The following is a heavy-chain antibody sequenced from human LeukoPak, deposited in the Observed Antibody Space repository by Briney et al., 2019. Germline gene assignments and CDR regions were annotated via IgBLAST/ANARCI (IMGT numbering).Heavy chain of an antibody. CDR1: GYSFTNYW. J-gene: IGHJ5*01. D-gene: IGHD3-22*01. Sequence: GESLKISCKGSGYSFTNYWIGWVRQMPGQGLEWMGIIYPTDSNTRYSPSFQGQVTISADESISTAYLQWSSLKASDTAMYYCARHRRSDSSGYQRWFDSWGQGTLVTVSS. CDR3: ARHRRSDSSGYQRWFDS. V-gene: IGHV5-51*01. CDR2: IYPTDSNT.